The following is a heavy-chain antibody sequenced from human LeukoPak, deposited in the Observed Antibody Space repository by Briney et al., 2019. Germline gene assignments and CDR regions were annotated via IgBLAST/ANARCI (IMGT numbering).Heavy chain of an antibody. J-gene: IGHJ4*02. CDR2: IYPGGSDT. V-gene: IGHV5-51*01. Sequence: GESLKISCKGSGYSFTSYWIGWVRQMPGKGLEWMGIIYPGGSDTRYSPSFQGQVTISADKSISTAYLQWSSLKASDTARYYCARPGDGYNYYFDYWGQGTLVTVSS. D-gene: IGHD5-24*01. CDR1: GYSFTSYW. CDR3: ARPGDGYNYYFDY.